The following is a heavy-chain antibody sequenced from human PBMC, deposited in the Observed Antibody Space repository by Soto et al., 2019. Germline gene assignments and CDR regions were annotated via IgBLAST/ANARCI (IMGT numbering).Heavy chain of an antibody. CDR1: GGTFISYT. CDR3: ATDTPSDAFDI. V-gene: IGHV1-69*02. D-gene: IGHD5-18*01. Sequence: SVKVSCKASGGTFISYTISWVRQAPGQGLEWMGRIIPILGIANYAQKFQGRVTITADKSTSTAYMELSSLRSEDTAVYYCATDTPSDAFDIWGQGTMVTVSS. CDR2: IIPILGIA. J-gene: IGHJ3*02.